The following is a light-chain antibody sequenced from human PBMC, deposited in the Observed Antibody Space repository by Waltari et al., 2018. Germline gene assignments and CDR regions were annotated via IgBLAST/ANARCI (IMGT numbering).Light chain of an antibody. V-gene: IGLV3-19*01. CDR3: NSRDSSGNHPVV. CDR1: SRENYY. J-gene: IGLJ2*01. CDR2: GKN. Sequence: SSELTQDPAVSVALGSTVLITSQGDSRENYYANWYQQKPGQSPVLVIYGKNNRPSGIPDRFSGSSSGNTASLTITGAQAEDEADYYCNSRDSSGNHPVVFGGGTRLTVL.